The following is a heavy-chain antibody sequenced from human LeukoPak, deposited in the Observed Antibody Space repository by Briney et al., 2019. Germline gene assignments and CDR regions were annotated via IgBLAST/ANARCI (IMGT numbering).Heavy chain of an antibody. CDR3: ASQRVVGATTWFDP. Sequence: GGSLRLSCAASGFTVSSNYMSWVRQAPGKGLEWVSVIYSGGSTFYADSVKGRFTISRDNSKNTLYLQMNSLRAEDTAVYYCASQRVVGATTWFDPWGQGTLVTVSS. J-gene: IGHJ5*02. D-gene: IGHD1-26*01. CDR1: GFTVSSNY. V-gene: IGHV3-66*04. CDR2: IYSGGST.